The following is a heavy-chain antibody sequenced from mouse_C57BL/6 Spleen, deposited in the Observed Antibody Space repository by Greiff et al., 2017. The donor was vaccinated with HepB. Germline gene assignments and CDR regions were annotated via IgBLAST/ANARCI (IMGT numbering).Heavy chain of an antibody. J-gene: IGHJ3*01. D-gene: IGHD1-1*01. CDR1: GYAFSSYW. V-gene: IGHV1-80*01. CDR2: IYPGDGDT. Sequence: QVQLQQSGAELVKPGASVKISCKASGYAFSSYWMNWVKQRPGKGLEWIGQIYPGDGDTNYNGKFKGKATLTADNSSSTAYMQLSSLTSEDSAVYFCAREGLRSSSSFADWGQGTRVTVAA. CDR3: AREGLRSSSSFAD.